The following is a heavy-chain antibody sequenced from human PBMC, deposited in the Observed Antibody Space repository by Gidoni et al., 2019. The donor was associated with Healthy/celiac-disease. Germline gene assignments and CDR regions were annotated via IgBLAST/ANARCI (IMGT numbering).Heavy chain of an antibody. CDR2: IIPIFSTA. CDR1: GGTFSSYA. CDR3: ARVSKVPAALTGSPYFFDY. D-gene: IGHD2-2*01. Sequence: QVQLVQSGAELKKPGSSVKVSCKASGGTFSSYAISWVRQAPGQGLEWMGGIIPIFSTANYAQKFQGRVTITADKSTSTAYMELSSLRSEDTAVYYCARVSKVPAALTGSPYFFDYWGQGTLVTVSS. V-gene: IGHV1-69*06. J-gene: IGHJ4*02.